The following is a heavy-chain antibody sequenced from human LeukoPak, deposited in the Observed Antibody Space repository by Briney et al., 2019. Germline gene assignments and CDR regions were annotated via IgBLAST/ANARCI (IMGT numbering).Heavy chain of an antibody. CDR3: ARGNILSGYCFDF. J-gene: IGHJ4*02. D-gene: IGHD3-9*01. CDR1: GGSISGYY. V-gene: IGHV4-34*01. Sequence: SETLSLTCAVYGGSISGYYWSWIRQPPGKGLEWVGEIHYTGGTSYNPSLKSRATISIDTSRNQLSLKLSSVTAADTAVSYCARGNILSGYCFDFWGQGPLVTVSS. CDR2: IHYTGGT.